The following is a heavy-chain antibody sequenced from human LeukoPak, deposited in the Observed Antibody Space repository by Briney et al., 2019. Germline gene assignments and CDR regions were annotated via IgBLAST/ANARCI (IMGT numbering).Heavy chain of an antibody. Sequence: SETLSLTCAVSGGSISSSNWWSWVRQPPGKGLEWIGEIYHSGSTNYNPSLKSRVTISVDKSKNQFSLKLSSVTAADTAVYYCARVERVVPAAEPRCYFDYWGQGTLVTVSS. D-gene: IGHD2-2*01. V-gene: IGHV4-4*02. CDR2: IYHSGST. J-gene: IGHJ4*02. CDR3: ARVERVVPAAEPRCYFDY. CDR1: GGSISSSNW.